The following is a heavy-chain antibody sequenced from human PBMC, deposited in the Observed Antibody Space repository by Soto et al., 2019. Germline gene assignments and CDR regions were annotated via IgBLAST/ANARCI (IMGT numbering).Heavy chain of an antibody. CDR1: GYTFTSYG. CDR2: ISAYNGNT. J-gene: IGHJ3*02. Sequence: QVQLVQSGAEVKKPGASVKDSCKASGYTFTSYGISWVRQAPGQGLEWMGWISAYNGNTNYAQKHQGRVTMTTDTPTSKADMELRSRRSDYTAVYYCAIATVTGAFDIWGQGTMVTVSS. V-gene: IGHV1-18*01. CDR3: AIATVTGAFDI. D-gene: IGHD2-21*02.